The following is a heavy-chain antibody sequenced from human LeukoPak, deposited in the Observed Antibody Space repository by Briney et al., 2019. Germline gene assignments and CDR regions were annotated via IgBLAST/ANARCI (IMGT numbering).Heavy chain of an antibody. Sequence: PGGSLRLSCAASGFIFSTYDMSWVRQAPGKGLEWVSVISGSGGSTYYADSVKGRFTISRDNSKNTLYLQMNSLRAEDTAVYYCAKDIVVVPAEGWFDYWGQGTLVTVSS. CDR3: AKDIVVVPAEGWFDY. CDR1: GFIFSTYD. D-gene: IGHD2-2*01. J-gene: IGHJ4*02. CDR2: ISGSGGST. V-gene: IGHV3-23*01.